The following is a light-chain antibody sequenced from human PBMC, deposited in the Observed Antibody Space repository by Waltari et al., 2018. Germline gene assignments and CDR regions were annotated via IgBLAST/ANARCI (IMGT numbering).Light chain of an antibody. Sequence: DIVMTQSPDSLAVSLGERATINCKSSQSVLYSSNNKNYLAWYQQKPGQPPKLLIYWASTRESGVPDRFSGSGSGTDFTLTISSLQAEDVAVYYCLQYYGTPLTFGQGTKLEIK. CDR2: WAS. V-gene: IGKV4-1*01. CDR3: LQYYGTPLT. J-gene: IGKJ2*01. CDR1: QSVLYSSNNKNY.